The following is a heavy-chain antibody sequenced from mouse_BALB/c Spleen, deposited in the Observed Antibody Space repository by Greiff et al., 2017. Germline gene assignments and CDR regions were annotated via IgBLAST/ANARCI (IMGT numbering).Heavy chain of an antibody. CDR1: GFSLTGYG. CDR3: ARVARYGPFAY. J-gene: IGHJ3*01. D-gene: IGHD2-10*02. V-gene: IGHV2-6-7*02. Sequence: VQLQESGPGLVAPSQSLSITCTVSGFSLTGYGVNWVRQPPGKGLEWLGMIWGDGSTDYNSALKSRLSISKDNSKSQVFLKMNSLQTDDTARYYCARVARYGPFAYWGQGTLVTVSA. CDR2: IWGDGST.